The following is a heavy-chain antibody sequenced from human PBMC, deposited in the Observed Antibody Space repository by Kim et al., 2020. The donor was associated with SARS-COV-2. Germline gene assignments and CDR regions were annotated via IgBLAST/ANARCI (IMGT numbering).Heavy chain of an antibody. D-gene: IGHD2-2*01. Sequence: GGSLRLSCAASGFTFSSYAMHWVRQAPGKGLVWVALISYDGSNKYYADSVKGRFTISRDNSKNTLYLQMNSLRAEDTAVYYCARVFCYHPGGMDVWGKGTTVTVS. CDR1: GFTFSSYA. CDR2: ISYDGSNK. CDR3: ARVFCYHPGGMDV. V-gene: IGHV3-30-3*01. J-gene: IGHJ6*04.